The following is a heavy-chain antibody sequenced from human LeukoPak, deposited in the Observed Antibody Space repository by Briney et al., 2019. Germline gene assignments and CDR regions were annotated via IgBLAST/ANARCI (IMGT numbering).Heavy chain of an antibody. CDR1: GGSISSYY. J-gene: IGHJ2*01. Sequence: KPSETLSLTCTVSGGSISSYYWSWIRQPAGKGLEWIGRIYTSGSTNYNPSLKSRVTMSVDTSKNQFSLKLSSVTAADTAVYYCARDLYVPRGYSYGPRYFDLWGRGTLVTVSS. D-gene: IGHD5-18*01. CDR3: ARDLYVPRGYSYGPRYFDL. V-gene: IGHV4-4*07. CDR2: IYTSGST.